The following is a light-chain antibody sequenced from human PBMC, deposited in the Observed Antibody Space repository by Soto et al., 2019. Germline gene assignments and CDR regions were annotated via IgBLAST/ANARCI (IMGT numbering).Light chain of an antibody. J-gene: IGKJ5*01. Sequence: DIQMTQSPSSLSASVGDRVTITCRASQDINTYLAWYQQKPGKAPKVLIYPASNLQNGVPSRFSGSGSGTDFTLTVSSLHPEDFATYYCQQAYSFPITFGQGTRLEVK. CDR3: QQAYSFPIT. CDR2: PAS. CDR1: QDINTY. V-gene: IGKV1D-12*01.